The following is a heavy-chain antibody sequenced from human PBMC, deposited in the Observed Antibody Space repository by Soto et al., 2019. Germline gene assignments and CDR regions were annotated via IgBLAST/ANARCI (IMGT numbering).Heavy chain of an antibody. Sequence: ASVKVSCKASGYTFTSYGISWVRQAPGQGLEWMGWISAYNGNTNYAQKLQGRVTMTTDTSTSTAYMELRSLRSDDTAVYYCARDQAHLGTPFYYGSGKTYFDYWGQGTLVTVSS. J-gene: IGHJ4*02. CDR3: ARDQAHLGTPFYYGSGKTYFDY. V-gene: IGHV1-18*01. CDR2: ISAYNGNT. D-gene: IGHD3-10*01. CDR1: GYTFTSYG.